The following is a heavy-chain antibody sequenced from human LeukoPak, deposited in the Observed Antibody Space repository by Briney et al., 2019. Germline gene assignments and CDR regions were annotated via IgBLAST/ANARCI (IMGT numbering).Heavy chain of an antibody. Sequence: GGSLRLSCAASGFSFRNYAMHWVRQAPGKGLEWVALTSYEGSNKYYADSVEGRFTISRHNSKNTLYLQMNSLRAEDTAVYYCAKDWYYYDRSAPPDYWGQGTLVTVSS. D-gene: IGHD3-22*01. CDR1: GFSFRNYA. CDR2: TSYEGSNK. V-gene: IGHV3-30*04. J-gene: IGHJ4*02. CDR3: AKDWYYYDRSAPPDY.